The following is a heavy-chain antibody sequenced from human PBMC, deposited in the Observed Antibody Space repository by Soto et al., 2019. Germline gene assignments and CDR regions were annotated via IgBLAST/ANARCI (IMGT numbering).Heavy chain of an antibody. CDR3: ARVPYITVTLSLGY. V-gene: IGHV1-46*01. CDR2: VSPNGVST. CDR1: GFTLSSSY. J-gene: IGHJ4*02. D-gene: IGHD4-17*01. Sequence: ASVKVSCKASGFTLSSSYMHWVRQAPGQGLEWLGLVSPNGVSTMFIQNFQGRVTMTRDTSTGTDYMHLSSLRSEDTAVYYCARVPYITVTLSLGYWGQGTLVTVSS.